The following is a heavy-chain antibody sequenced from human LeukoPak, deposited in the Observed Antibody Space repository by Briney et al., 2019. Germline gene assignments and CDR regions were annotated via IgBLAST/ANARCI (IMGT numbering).Heavy chain of an antibody. D-gene: IGHD7-27*01. CDR3: AGSLGPLTEY. CDR1: GFTFNNYA. Sequence: GGSLRLSCAASGFTFNNYAMTWVRQAPGKGLEWVSSISANSGSTYYADSVKGRFTISRDNAKNTLYLHMNNLRAEDTAVYYCAGSLGPLTEYWGQGTLVTVSS. CDR2: ISANSGST. J-gene: IGHJ4*02. V-gene: IGHV3-23*01.